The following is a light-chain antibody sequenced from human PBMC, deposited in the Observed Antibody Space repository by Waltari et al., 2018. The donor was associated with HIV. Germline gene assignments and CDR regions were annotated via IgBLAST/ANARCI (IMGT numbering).Light chain of an antibody. CDR1: SSDVGGYNS. CDR2: EVR. J-gene: IGLJ1*01. CDR3: ISYTSSSTPYV. V-gene: IGLV2-14*01. Sequence: QSALTQPASVSGSPGQSITISCTGTSSDVGGYNSVSWYQQHPGKVPKLIIYEVRNRPSGVSNRFSASKSGNTASLTISGLQAEDEADYYCISYTSSSTPYVFGTGTKVTVL.